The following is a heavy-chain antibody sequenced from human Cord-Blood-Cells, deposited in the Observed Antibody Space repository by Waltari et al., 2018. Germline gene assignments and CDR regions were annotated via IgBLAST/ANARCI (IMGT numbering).Heavy chain of an antibody. CDR3: ARGIPDY. CDR2: INHSGST. V-gene: IGHV4-34*01. Sequence: QVQLQQWGAGLLKPSETLSLTCAAYGGSFSGYYWSWIRQPPGKGLEWIGEINHSGSTNYNPSLKSRVTISVDTSKNQFSLKLSSVTAADTAVYYCARGIPDYWGQGTLVTVSS. CDR1: GGSFSGYY. J-gene: IGHJ4*02.